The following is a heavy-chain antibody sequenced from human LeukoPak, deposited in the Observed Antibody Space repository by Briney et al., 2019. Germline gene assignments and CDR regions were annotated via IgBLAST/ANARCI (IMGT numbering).Heavy chain of an antibody. CDR2: ISGSGGST. CDR1: GFTFSSYA. D-gene: IGHD2-15*01. CDR3: AKVHCSGGSCKTASWHLDY. V-gene: IGHV3-23*01. J-gene: IGHJ4*02. Sequence: PGGSLRLSCAASGFTFSSYAMSWVRQAPGKGLEWVSAISGSGGSTYYADSVKGRFTISRDNSKNTLYLQVNSLRAEDTAVYYCAKVHCSGGSCKTASWHLDYWGQGTLVTVSS.